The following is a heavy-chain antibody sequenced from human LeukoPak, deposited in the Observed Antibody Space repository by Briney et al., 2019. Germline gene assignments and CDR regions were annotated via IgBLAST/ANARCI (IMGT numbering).Heavy chain of an antibody. J-gene: IGHJ4*02. D-gene: IGHD6-13*01. V-gene: IGHV3-30*18. Sequence: GGSLRPSCAASAFTFRNYAMHWLRQAPGKGLEWVAVIASDGNDKHLADSVKGRFTISRDNSRNTLYLQMNSLRTEDTAVYYCAKDGAMAAAGYYWGQGTLVTVSS. CDR3: AKDGAMAAAGYY. CDR1: AFTFRNYA. CDR2: IASDGNDK.